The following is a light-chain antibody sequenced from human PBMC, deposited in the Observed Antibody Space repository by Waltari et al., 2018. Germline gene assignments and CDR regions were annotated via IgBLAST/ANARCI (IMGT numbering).Light chain of an antibody. CDR3: CSYAGRVYV. CDR1: SSDVGSYNL. V-gene: IGLV2-23*02. J-gene: IGLJ1*01. Sequence: QSALTQPASVSGSPGQSITISCTGASSDVGSYNLVSWYQQHPGEAPRLMLYEVTKRPSGVSNRFSGSKSGSTASLTISGLQAEDEADYYCCSYAGRVYVFGTGTKVTVL. CDR2: EVT.